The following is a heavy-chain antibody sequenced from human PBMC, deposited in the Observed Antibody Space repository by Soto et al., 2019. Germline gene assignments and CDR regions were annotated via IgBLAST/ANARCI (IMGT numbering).Heavy chain of an antibody. V-gene: IGHV3-23*01. CDR1: GFTFSSYA. CDR3: AKDFSSYSSGWYYFDY. Sequence: EVQLLESGGGLVQPGGSLRLSCAASGFTFSSYAMSRVRQAPGKGLEWVSAISGSGGSTYYADSVKGRFTISRDNSKNTLYLQMNSLRAEDTAIYYCAKDFSSYSSGWYYFDYWGQGTLVTVSS. CDR2: ISGSGGST. D-gene: IGHD6-19*01. J-gene: IGHJ4*02.